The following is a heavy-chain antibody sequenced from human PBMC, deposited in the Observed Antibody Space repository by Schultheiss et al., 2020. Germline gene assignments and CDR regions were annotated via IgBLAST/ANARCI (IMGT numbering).Heavy chain of an antibody. CDR1: GFTFGDYY. CDR2: IDRLSSYT. CDR3: ARVDSSGWKGVWGIDY. J-gene: IGHJ4*02. Sequence: GESLKISCAASGFTFGDYYMSWIRQAPGKGLEWLAYIDRLSSYTDYADSVRGRFTISRDNAKNTLYLQMNSLRAEDTAVYYCARVDSSGWKGVWGIDYWGQGTLVTVSS. D-gene: IGHD6-19*01. V-gene: IGHV3-11*06.